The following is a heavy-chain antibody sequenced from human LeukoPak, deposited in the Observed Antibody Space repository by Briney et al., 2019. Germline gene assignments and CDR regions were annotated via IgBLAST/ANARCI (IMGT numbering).Heavy chain of an antibody. CDR1: GFTFSSYW. D-gene: IGHD1-26*01. V-gene: IGHV3-7*03. J-gene: IGHJ6*03. CDR3: ARGGIVGAKDYYYYYMDV. Sequence: GGSLRLSCAASGFTFSSYWMSWVRQAPGKGLEWVANIKQDGSEKYYVDSVKGRFTISRDNAKNSLYLQMNSLRAEDTALYYCARGGIVGAKDYYYYYMDVWGKGTTVTVSS. CDR2: IKQDGSEK.